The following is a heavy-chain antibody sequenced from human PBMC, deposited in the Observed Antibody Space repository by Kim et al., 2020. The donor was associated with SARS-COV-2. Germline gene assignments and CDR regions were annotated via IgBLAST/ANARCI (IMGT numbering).Heavy chain of an antibody. D-gene: IGHD6-19*01. J-gene: IGHJ6*02. CDR2: ISYDGSNK. V-gene: IGHV3-30*04. CDR1: GFTFSSYG. CDR3: ARDIASYSSGWIYYYYGMAV. Sequence: GGSLRLSCAASGFTFSSYGMHWVRQAPGKGLEWVAVISYDGSNKNYVYSVKGRFTISRDNYKNTLYLQMNIIRAEDTAVYYCARDIASYSSGWIYYYYGMAVWGQGTTVTVSS.